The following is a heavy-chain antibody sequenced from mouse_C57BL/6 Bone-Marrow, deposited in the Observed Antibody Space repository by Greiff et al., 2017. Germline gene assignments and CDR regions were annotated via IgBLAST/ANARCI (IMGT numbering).Heavy chain of an antibody. J-gene: IGHJ3*01. CDR3: ARGYYSICAY. CDR2: IDPADGNT. Sequence: VQLQQSVAELVRPGASVKLSCTASGFDINNTYMNWVKQRPEQGLEWIGRIDPADGNTKYARKFQGKATITADTSSTTAYLQLSSLTSEDTAIYFCARGYYSICAYWGQGTLVTVSA. D-gene: IGHD2-5*01. V-gene: IGHV14-3*01. CDR1: GFDINNTY.